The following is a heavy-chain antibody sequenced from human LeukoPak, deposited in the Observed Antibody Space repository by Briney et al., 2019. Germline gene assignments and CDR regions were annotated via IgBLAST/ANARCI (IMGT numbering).Heavy chain of an antibody. Sequence: ASVKVSCKASGYTFTGYYMHWVRQAPGQGLEWMGWISAYNGNTNYAQKLQGRVTMTTDTSTSTAYMELRSLRSDDTAVYYCARPRITIFGVVIPPDYWGQGTLVTVSS. CDR2: ISAYNGNT. J-gene: IGHJ4*02. V-gene: IGHV1-18*04. CDR3: ARPRITIFGVVIPPDY. CDR1: GYTFTGYY. D-gene: IGHD3-3*01.